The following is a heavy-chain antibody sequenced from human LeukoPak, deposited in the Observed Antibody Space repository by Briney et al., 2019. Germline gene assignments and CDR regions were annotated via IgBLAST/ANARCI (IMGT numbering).Heavy chain of an antibody. J-gene: IGHJ4*02. CDR1: GFTFSSYA. D-gene: IGHD3-3*01. Sequence: QPGGSLRLSCAASGFTFSSYAMHWVRQAPGKGLEWVAVISYDGSNKYYADSVKGRFTISRDNAKNSLYLQMNSLRAEDTAVYYCARDRYDFWSGSHIDYWGQGTLVTVSS. CDR3: ARDRYDFWSGSHIDY. V-gene: IGHV3-30*07. CDR2: ISYDGSNK.